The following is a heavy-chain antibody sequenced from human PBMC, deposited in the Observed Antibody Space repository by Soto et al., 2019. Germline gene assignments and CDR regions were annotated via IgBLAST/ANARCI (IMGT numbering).Heavy chain of an antibody. CDR3: ARGIVTTVDY. J-gene: IGHJ4*02. Sequence: SETLSLTCTVSGGSVSSGSYYWSWIRQPPGKGLEWIGYIYYSGSTNYNPSLKSRVTISVDTSKNQFSLKLSSVTAADTAVYYCARGIVTTVDYWGQGTLVTVS. D-gene: IGHD4-17*01. CDR2: IYYSGST. CDR1: GGSVSSGSYY. V-gene: IGHV4-61*01.